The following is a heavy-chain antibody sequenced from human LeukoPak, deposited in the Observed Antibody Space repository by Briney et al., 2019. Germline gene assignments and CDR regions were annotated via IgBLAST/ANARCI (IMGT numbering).Heavy chain of an antibody. CDR1: GYSFTNYW. Sequence: GESLKISCKGSGYSFTNYWIGWVRQMPGKGLEWMGIIYPGESDTRYSPSFQGQVTISADKSITTAYLQWSSLKASDTAMYYCARRGYCATTTCYRLFDYWGQGTLVTVSS. J-gene: IGHJ4*02. V-gene: IGHV5-51*01. D-gene: IGHD2-2*01. CDR3: ARRGYCATTTCYRLFDY. CDR2: IYPGESDT.